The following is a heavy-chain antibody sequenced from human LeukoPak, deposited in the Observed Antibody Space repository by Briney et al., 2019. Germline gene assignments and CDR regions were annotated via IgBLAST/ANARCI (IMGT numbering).Heavy chain of an antibody. V-gene: IGHV1-69*13. D-gene: IGHD3-16*01. J-gene: IGHJ5*02. CDR3: ARDRDYDYVWGSYCPLRS. CDR2: IIPIFGTA. Sequence: SVKVSCKASGGTFSSYAISWVRQAPGQGLEWMGGIIPIFGTANYAQKFQGRVTITADESTSTAYMELSSLRSEDTAVYYCARDRDYDYVWGSYCPLRSWGQGTLVTVSS. CDR1: GGTFSSYA.